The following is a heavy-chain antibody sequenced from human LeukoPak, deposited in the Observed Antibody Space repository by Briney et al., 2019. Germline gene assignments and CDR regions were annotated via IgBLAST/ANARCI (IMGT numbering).Heavy chain of an antibody. J-gene: IGHJ4*02. CDR1: GFTFSSYS. Sequence: GGSLRLSCAASGFTFSSYSMNWVRQAPGKGLEWVSSISSSSSYIYYADSVKGRFTISRDNAKNSLFLQMNSLRAEDTAVYYCARDSHDILTSYWGQGTLVTVSS. CDR2: ISSSSSYI. V-gene: IGHV3-21*01. CDR3: ARDSHDILTSY. D-gene: IGHD3-9*01.